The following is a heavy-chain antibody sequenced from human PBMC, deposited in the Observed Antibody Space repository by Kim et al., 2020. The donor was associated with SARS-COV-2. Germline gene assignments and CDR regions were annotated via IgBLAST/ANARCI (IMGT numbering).Heavy chain of an antibody. Sequence: ADSVKGRLTIARDTAKNTLYLQMNSLRAEDTAVYYCARDEGYSSSAGSLGWGQGTLVTVSS. V-gene: IGHV3-74*01. J-gene: IGHJ4*02. CDR3: ARDEGYSSSAGSLG. D-gene: IGHD6-6*01.